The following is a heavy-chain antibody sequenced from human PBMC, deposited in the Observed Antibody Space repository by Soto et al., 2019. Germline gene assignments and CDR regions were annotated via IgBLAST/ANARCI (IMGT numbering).Heavy chain of an antibody. Sequence: PSETLSLTCTVSGGSISSYYWSWIRQPPGKGLEWIGYIYYSGSTNYNPSLKSRVTISVDTSKNQFSLKLSSVTAADTAVYYCAREGASYDFWSGHTYYYFDYWGQGTLVTVSS. D-gene: IGHD3-3*01. CDR3: AREGASYDFWSGHTYYYFDY. CDR1: GGSISSYY. J-gene: IGHJ4*02. CDR2: IYYSGST. V-gene: IGHV4-59*01.